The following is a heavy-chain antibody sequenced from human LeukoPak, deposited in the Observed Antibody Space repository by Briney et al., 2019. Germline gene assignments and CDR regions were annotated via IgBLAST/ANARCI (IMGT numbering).Heavy chain of an antibody. CDR3: ARAPSDYEVY. D-gene: IGHD5-12*01. CDR1: GFTFSSYW. J-gene: IGHJ4*02. V-gene: IGHV3-7*01. CDR2: IKKDGSEK. Sequence: GGSLRLSCAASGFTFSSYWMSWVRQAPGKGLGWVANIKKDGSEKMYVDSGKGRFTISRDNAKNSLYLQMNRLRAEGTAVYYCARAPSDYEVYWGQGTLVTVSS.